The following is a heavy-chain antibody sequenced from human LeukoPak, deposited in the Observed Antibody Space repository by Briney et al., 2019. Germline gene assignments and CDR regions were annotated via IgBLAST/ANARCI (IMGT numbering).Heavy chain of an antibody. CDR1: GGSISSSSYY. CDR2: IYYSGST. V-gene: IGHV4-39*01. Sequence: PSETLSLTCTVSGGSISSSSYYWGWIRQPPGKGLEWIGSIYYSGSTYYNPSLKSRVTISVDTSKNQFSLKLSSVTAADTAVYYCARHSAVVQGSGSYYKRRSYNWFDPWGQGTLVTVSS. CDR3: ARHSAVVQGSGSYYKRRSYNWFDP. D-gene: IGHD3-10*01. J-gene: IGHJ5*02.